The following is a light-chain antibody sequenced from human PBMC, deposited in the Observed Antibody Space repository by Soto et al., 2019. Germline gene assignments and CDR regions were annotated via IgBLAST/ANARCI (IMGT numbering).Light chain of an antibody. CDR3: QQYYSTPQT. CDR2: WAS. J-gene: IGKJ1*01. CDR1: QSVLYNSNSKNY. V-gene: IGKV4-1*01. Sequence: IVMTQSPYSLSVSLGERATINCKSSQSVLYNSNSKNYFAWYQQKPGQPPKLLIYWASTRESGVPDRFNGSGSGTDFTLTISGLQAEDVAVYYCQQYYSTPQTFGQGPKVDI.